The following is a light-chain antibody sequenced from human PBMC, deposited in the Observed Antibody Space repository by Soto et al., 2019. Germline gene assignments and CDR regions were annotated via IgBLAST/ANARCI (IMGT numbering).Light chain of an antibody. J-gene: IGKJ3*01. Sequence: DIQMTQSPSSLSASVGDSVTITCRASQTISNYLNWYQKKPGKAPNLLIYAASNLQSGVPSRFSGSGSGTEFTLTISSLQPEEFATYYCQQSYSTPPRLTFGPGTKVDIK. V-gene: IGKV1-39*01. CDR1: QTISNY. CDR3: QQSYSTPPRLT. CDR2: AAS.